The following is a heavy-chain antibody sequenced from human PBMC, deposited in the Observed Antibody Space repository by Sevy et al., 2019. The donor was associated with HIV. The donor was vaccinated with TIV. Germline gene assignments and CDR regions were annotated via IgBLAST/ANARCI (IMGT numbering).Heavy chain of an antibody. Sequence: GGSLRLSCAASGFTFSNAWMSWVRQSPGKGLEWVGRIRSNGGGGTTDYATIVKGKFTISRDDSRDSLYLQLNSLETEDTAVYYCTTDHRRDGIVVVPFEYWGQGTLVTVSS. J-gene: IGHJ4*02. V-gene: IGHV3-15*01. CDR2: IRSNGGGGTT. CDR3: TTDHRRDGIVVVPFEY. CDR1: GFTFSNAW. D-gene: IGHD2-15*01.